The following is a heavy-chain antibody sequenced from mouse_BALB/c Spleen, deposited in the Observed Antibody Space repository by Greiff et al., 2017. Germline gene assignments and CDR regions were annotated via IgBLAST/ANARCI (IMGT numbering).Heavy chain of an antibody. J-gene: IGHJ1*01. CDR2: ISSGSSTI. CDR3: ARRGPHWYFDV. CDR1: GFTFSSFG. Sequence: EVQLVESGGGLVQPGGSRKLSCAASGFTFSSFGMHWVRQAPEKGLEWVAYISSGSSTIYYADTVKGRFTISRDNPKNTLFLQMTSLRSEDTAMYYCARRGPHWYFDVWGAGTTVTVSS. V-gene: IGHV5-17*02.